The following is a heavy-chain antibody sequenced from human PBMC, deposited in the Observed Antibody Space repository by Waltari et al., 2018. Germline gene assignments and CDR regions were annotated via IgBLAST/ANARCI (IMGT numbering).Heavy chain of an antibody. J-gene: IGHJ4*02. D-gene: IGHD1-26*01. Sequence: EVQLLESGGGLVQPGGSLRLSCAASGFTFSSYAMSWVRQAPGKWLEWVSVIYSGGSTYYADSVKGRFTISRDNSKNTLYLQMNSLRAEDTAVYYCAKEEWELLHIDYWGQGTLVTVSS. V-gene: IGHV3-23*03. CDR3: AKEEWELLHIDY. CDR1: GFTFSSYA. CDR2: IYSGGST.